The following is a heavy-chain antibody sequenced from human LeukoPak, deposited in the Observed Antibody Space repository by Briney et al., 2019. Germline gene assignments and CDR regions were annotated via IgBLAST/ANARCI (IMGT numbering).Heavy chain of an antibody. D-gene: IGHD2-2*01. CDR2: IKPNSGHT. J-gene: IGHJ6*03. CDR3: ARPGWSSTSSPPGYYYMAV. V-gene: IGHV1-8*01. CDR1: GYTLTSYD. Sequence: ASVKVSCKASGYTLTSYDMNWVRQATGQGLEWMGGIKPNSGHTGYAQKFQGRVTMTRNTSISTAYMELSSLRSEDTAVYYCARPGWSSTSSPPGYYYMAVWGKGTTVTVSS.